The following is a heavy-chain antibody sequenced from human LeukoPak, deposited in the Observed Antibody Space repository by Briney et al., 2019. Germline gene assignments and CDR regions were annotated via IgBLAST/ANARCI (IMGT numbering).Heavy chain of an antibody. D-gene: IGHD3-3*01. V-gene: IGHV4-59*01. CDR3: ARVEGPYGFWSGYWFDP. CDR2: IYYSGST. CDR1: GGSISSYY. J-gene: IGHJ5*02. Sequence: PSETLSLTCTVSGGSISSYYWSWIRQPPGKGLEWIGYIYYSGSTNYNPSLKSRVTISVDTSKNQFSLKLSSVTAADTAVYYCARVEGPYGFWSGYWFDPWGQGTLVTVSS.